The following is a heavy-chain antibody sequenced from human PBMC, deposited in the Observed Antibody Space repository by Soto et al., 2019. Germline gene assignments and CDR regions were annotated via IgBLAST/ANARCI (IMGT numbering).Heavy chain of an antibody. CDR3: AGGLGGRNYYYGMDV. CDR2: ISNSSSYI. Sequence: EVQLVESGGGLVKPGGSLRLSCAASGFTFSSYSMNWVRQAPGKGLEWVSSISNSSSYIYYADSVKGRFTISRDNAKNSLYLQMNSLRAEDTAVYYCAGGLGGRNYYYGMDVWGQGTTVTVSS. CDR1: GFTFSSYS. D-gene: IGHD3-16*01. V-gene: IGHV3-21*01. J-gene: IGHJ6*02.